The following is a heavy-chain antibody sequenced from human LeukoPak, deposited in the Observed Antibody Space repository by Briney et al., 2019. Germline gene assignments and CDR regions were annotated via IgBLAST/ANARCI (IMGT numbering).Heavy chain of an antibody. D-gene: IGHD3-10*01. Sequence: SETLSLTCTVSGYSISSGYYWGWIRPPPGKGLEWIGIIYHSGSTYYNPSLKSRVTISVDTSKNQFSLNLSSVTAADTAVYYCARYGSGTYPRFDYWGQGTLVTVSS. CDR2: IYHSGST. V-gene: IGHV4-38-2*02. CDR3: ARYGSGTYPRFDY. J-gene: IGHJ4*02. CDR1: GYSISSGYY.